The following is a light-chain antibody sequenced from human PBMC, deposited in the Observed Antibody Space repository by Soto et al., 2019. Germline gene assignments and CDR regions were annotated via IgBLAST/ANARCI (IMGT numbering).Light chain of an antibody. CDR2: KAS. J-gene: IGKJ1*01. V-gene: IGKV1-5*03. CDR3: QQYKSYSNA. CDR1: QTLRSW. Sequence: MAQAPSTLSGSVGNRTTITCLASQTLRSWLAWYQQKPGKAHKLLIYKASTLKSGVPSRFSGSGSGTEFTLTISSLQPDDFATYYCQQYKSYSNAFGQGTKVEI.